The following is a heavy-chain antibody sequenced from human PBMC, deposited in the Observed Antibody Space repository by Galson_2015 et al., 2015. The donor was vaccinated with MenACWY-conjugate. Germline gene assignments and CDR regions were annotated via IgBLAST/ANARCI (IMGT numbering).Heavy chain of an antibody. Sequence: ETLSLTCTVSGGSITSYYWNWIRQPPGKGMEWIGYVHHTGSTSYKPSLRSRVTMSVDTSNSHFSLKLSSVTAADTAVYYCARWEASLNAFEIWGRGTMVTVSS. J-gene: IGHJ3*02. CDR3: ARWEASLNAFEI. V-gene: IGHV4-59*01. D-gene: IGHD1-26*01. CDR2: VHHTGST. CDR1: GGSITSYY.